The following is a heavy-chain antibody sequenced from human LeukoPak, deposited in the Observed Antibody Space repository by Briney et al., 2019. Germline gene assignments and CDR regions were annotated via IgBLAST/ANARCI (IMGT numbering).Heavy chain of an antibody. Sequence: SETLSLTCTVSGGSISPYYWSWVRQPPGKGLEWIAYIFYNGNTNYNPSLKSRVTISLDTSNKQFSLRLGSVTAADTAVYYCARGGGGRAFDIWGQGTMVTVSS. J-gene: IGHJ3*02. CDR3: ARGGGGRAFDI. V-gene: IGHV4-59*01. D-gene: IGHD1-1*01. CDR1: GGSISPYY. CDR2: IFYNGNT.